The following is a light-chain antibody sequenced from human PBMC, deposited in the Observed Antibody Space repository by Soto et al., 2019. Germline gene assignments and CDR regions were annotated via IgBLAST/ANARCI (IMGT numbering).Light chain of an antibody. Sequence: QSALTQTRSVSGSPGQSVTISCTGTSSDVGGYNYVSWYQQHPGKAPKLMIYDVSKRPSGVPDRFSGSKSGNTASLTISGLQAEDEADYYCCSYAGSYVVFGTGTKLTVL. CDR3: CSYAGSYVV. J-gene: IGLJ1*01. V-gene: IGLV2-11*01. CDR2: DVS. CDR1: SSDVGGYNY.